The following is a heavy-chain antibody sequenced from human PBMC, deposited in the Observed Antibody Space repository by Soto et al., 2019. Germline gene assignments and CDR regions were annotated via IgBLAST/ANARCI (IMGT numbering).Heavy chain of an antibody. CDR1: GFSLSTSGVG. V-gene: IGHV2-5*02. J-gene: IGHJ4*02. D-gene: IGHD3-9*01. CDR3: AHKGPEDWPLDY. CDR2: IYWDDSK. Sequence: QITLKESGPPLVRPTQTLTLTCAFSGFSLSTSGVGVGWIRQPPGKALEWLAVIYWDDSKHYSPSRRSRLTITKDTSKNQVVLTMTNMDPMDTGTYYCAHKGPEDWPLDYWGQGTLVTVSS.